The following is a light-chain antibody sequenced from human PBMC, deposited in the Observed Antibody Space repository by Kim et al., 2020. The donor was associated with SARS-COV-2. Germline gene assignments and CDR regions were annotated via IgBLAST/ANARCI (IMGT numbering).Light chain of an antibody. J-gene: IGLJ3*02. CDR1: SGSSASNY. CDR3: QSYYSSNQV. V-gene: IGLV6-57*01. Sequence: GQTVTIACPLSSGSSASNYVQWDPQRPGHSPTTLIYEDNQRPSGVPDRFSCSIDSSSNSASRTISGLKTEDEADYYCQSYYSSNQVFGGGTQLTVL. CDR2: EDN.